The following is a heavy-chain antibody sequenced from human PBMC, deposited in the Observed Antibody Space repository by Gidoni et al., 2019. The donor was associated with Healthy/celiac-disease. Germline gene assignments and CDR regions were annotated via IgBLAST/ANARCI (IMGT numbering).Heavy chain of an antibody. J-gene: IGHJ4*02. Sequence: QVQLVESGGGVVQPGRSLRLACAASGFTFSSYAMHWVRQAPGKGLGWVAVISYDGSNKYYADSVKGRFTISRDNSKNTLYLQMNSLRAEDTAVYYCARGPGYSGYDGPFDYWGQGTLVTVSS. CDR2: ISYDGSNK. V-gene: IGHV3-30-3*01. D-gene: IGHD5-12*01. CDR1: GFTFSSYA. CDR3: ARGPGYSGYDGPFDY.